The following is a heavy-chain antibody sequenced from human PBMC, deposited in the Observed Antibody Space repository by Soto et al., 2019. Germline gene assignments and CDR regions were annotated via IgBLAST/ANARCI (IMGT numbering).Heavy chain of an antibody. CDR2: INPSGGST. J-gene: IGHJ6*02. V-gene: IGHV1-46*01. CDR1: GYTFTSYY. D-gene: IGHD3-9*01. Sequence: GASVKVSCKASGYTFTSYYMHWVRQAPGQGLEWMGIINPSGGSTSYAQKFQGRVTMTRDTSTSTVYMELSSLRSEDTAVYHCARDSEPLRYFDWLTAGYYYGMDVWGQGTTVTVSS. CDR3: ARDSEPLRYFDWLTAGYYYGMDV.